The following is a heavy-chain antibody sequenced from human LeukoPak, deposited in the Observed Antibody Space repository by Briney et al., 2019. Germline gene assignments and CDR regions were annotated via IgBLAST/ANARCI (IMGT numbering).Heavy chain of an antibody. J-gene: IGHJ5*01. CDR2: IKGDGSHT. V-gene: IGHV3-74*01. D-gene: IGHD3-9*01. Sequence: GGSLRLSCAASGFTFSNYWMHWVRQAPGKGLVWVSRIKGDGSHTIYADSVKGRFTISRDNAKNALYLQMKSLRAEDTAVYYCVRDWDHFDFDSWGQGTLVTVSS. CDR3: VRDWDHFDFDS. CDR1: GFTFSNYW.